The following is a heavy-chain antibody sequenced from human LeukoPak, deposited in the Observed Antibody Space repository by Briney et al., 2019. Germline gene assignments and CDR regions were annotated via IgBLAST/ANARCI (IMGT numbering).Heavy chain of an antibody. CDR3: ARPNQWLVPYFFDS. CDR1: GGSISNYY. V-gene: IGHV4-4*09. CDR2: ILSSGST. J-gene: IGHJ4*02. D-gene: IGHD6-19*01. Sequence: SETLSLTCTVSGGSISNYYWNWIRQPPGKGLEWIGYILSSGSTHHNPSLTSRISLSVDTSKNQFSLKLSSVTAADTAVYYCARPNQWLVPYFFDSWGQGYMVTVSS.